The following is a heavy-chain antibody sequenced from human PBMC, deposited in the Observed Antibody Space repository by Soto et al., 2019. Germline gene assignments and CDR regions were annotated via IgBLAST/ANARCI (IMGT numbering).Heavy chain of an antibody. CDR1: GYTFTSYG. CDR3: ARGGSWRYYYYYYMDV. V-gene: IGHV1-8*01. CDR2: MNPNSGNT. Sequence: KASGYTFTSYGINWVRQATGQGLEWMGWMNPNSGNTGYAQKFQGRVTMTRNTSISTAYMELSSLRSEDTAVYYCARGGSWRYYYYYYMDVWGKGTTVTVSS. J-gene: IGHJ6*03. D-gene: IGHD3-10*01.